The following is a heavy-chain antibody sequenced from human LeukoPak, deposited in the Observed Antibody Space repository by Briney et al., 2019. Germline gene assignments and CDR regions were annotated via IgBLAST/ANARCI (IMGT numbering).Heavy chain of an antibody. CDR2: SSHTGDIT. V-gene: IGHV4-34*01. D-gene: IGHD1-1*01. J-gene: IGHJ4*02. CDR3: VRVPDVIARPFDT. Sequence: SETLSLTCAVYGGSFSNHYWTWIRQTPGRGYEWIGESSHTGDITGYNPSPKGRATIFVDSSKKQFSLRVTSVTAADTGIYYCVRVPDVIARPFDTWGPGTVVTVSS. CDR1: GGSFSNHY.